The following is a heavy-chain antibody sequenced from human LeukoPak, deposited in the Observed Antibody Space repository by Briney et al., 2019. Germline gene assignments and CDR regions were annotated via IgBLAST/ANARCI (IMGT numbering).Heavy chain of an antibody. CDR3: ARMDNSGDAFDI. CDR2: IYQRTTT. V-gene: IGHV4-4*02. Sequence: SASLSLTCAVSAGSISSTYWWAWIRQPPGKDLEDLGEIYQRTTTNYTPSIKSRVTMSVDKSNNHFSLRLTSVTAADTAIYYCARMDNSGDAFDIWGQGTMVTVSS. CDR1: AGSISSTYW. J-gene: IGHJ3*02. D-gene: IGHD2-2*03.